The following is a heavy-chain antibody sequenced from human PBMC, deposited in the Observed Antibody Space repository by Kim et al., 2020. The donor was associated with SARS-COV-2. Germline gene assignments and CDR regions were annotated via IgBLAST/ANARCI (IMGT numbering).Heavy chain of an antibody. Sequence: GESLKISCKGSGYSFTSYWIGWVRQMPGKGLEWMGIIYPGDSATRYSPSFQGQVTISADKSISTAYLQWSSLKASDTAMYYCARPVGDYYGSGSYYPYWGQGTLVTVSS. CDR2: IYPGDSAT. J-gene: IGHJ4*02. CDR3: ARPVGDYYGSGSYYPY. D-gene: IGHD3-10*01. V-gene: IGHV5-51*01. CDR1: GYSFTSYW.